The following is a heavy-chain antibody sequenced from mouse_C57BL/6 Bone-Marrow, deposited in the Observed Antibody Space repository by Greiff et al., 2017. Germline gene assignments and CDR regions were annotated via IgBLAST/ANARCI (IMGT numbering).Heavy chain of an antibody. Sequence: QLKESGPGLVKPSQSLSLTCSVTGYSITSGYYWNWIRQFPGNKLEWMGYISYDGSNNYNPSLKNRISITRDTSKNQFFLKLNSVTTEDTATYYCARNYDGYSYYFDYWGQGTTLTVSS. D-gene: IGHD2-3*01. CDR3: ARNYDGYSYYFDY. V-gene: IGHV3-6*01. CDR1: GYSITSGYY. CDR2: ISYDGSN. J-gene: IGHJ2*01.